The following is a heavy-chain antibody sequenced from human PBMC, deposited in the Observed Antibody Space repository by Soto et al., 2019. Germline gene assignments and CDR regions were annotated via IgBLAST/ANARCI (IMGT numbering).Heavy chain of an antibody. Sequence: GGSLRLSCAASEFTFNNYWVNWVRQAPGKGLEWVANIKKEEGENYSMDSRFTISRDDAKNSVYLQMDSLRAEDTAVYYCVRSSGWIFDFWGQGSLVTVSS. V-gene: IGHV3-7*03. CDR1: EFTFNNYW. CDR3: VRSSGWIFDF. J-gene: IGHJ4*02. CDR2: IKKEEGEN. D-gene: IGHD6-19*01.